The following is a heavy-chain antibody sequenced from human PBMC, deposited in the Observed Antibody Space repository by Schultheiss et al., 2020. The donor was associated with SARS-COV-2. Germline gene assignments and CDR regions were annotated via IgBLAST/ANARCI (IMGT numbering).Heavy chain of an antibody. CDR1: GFTFSNYW. J-gene: IGHJ4*02. CDR3: AKDVGAVASLFEY. V-gene: IGHV3-33*06. Sequence: GESLKISCADSGFTFSNYWMHWVRQAPGKGLEWVAVIWYDGSNKYYADSVKGRFTISRDNSKGTLWLQMNSLRDEDTALYYCAKDVGAVASLFEYWGQGTLVTVSS. CDR2: IWYDGSNK. D-gene: IGHD3-16*01.